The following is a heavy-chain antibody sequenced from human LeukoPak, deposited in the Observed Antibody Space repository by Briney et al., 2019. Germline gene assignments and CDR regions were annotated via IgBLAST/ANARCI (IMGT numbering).Heavy chain of an antibody. D-gene: IGHD6-13*01. CDR3: ARGVANVPQQLVRRYYFDY. V-gene: IGHV4-39*07. Sequence: SETLSLTCTVSGGSISSRSYYWGWIRQPPGKGLEWIGEINHSGSTNYNPSLKSRVTISVDTSKNQFSLKLSSVTAADTAVYYCARGVANVPQQLVRRYYFDYWGQGTLVTVSS. CDR2: INHSGST. J-gene: IGHJ4*02. CDR1: GGSISSRSYY.